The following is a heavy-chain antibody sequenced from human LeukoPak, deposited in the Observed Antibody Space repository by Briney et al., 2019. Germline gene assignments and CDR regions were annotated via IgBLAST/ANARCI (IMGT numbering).Heavy chain of an antibody. CDR2: IYYSGST. J-gene: IGHJ6*03. V-gene: IGHV4-39*01. CDR3: ARVLRYNWNPWYMDV. Sequence: PSETLSLACTVSGGSISSSSYYWGWIRQPPGKGLEWIGSIYYSGSTYYNPFLKSRVSISVDTSKNQLSLKLSSVTAADTAVYYCARVLRYNWNPWYMDVWGKGTTVTVFS. D-gene: IGHD1-20*01. CDR1: GGSISSSSYY.